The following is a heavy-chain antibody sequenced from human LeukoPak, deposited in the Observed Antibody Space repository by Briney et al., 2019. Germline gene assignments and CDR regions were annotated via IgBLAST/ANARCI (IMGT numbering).Heavy chain of an antibody. CDR3: ARGHSSSWYEH. Sequence: ASVKVSCKASGYTFTSYDINWVRQATGRGLEWMGWMNPNSGNTGCAQKFQGRVTMTRNTSISTAYMELSSLRSEDTAVYYCARGHSSSWYEHWGQGTLVTVSS. CDR1: GYTFTSYD. J-gene: IGHJ1*01. CDR2: MNPNSGNT. D-gene: IGHD6-13*01. V-gene: IGHV1-8*01.